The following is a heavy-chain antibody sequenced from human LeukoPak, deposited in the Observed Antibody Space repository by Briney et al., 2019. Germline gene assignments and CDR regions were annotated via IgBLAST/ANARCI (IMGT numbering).Heavy chain of an antibody. J-gene: IGHJ4*02. CDR3: ARDGINDSSGFDY. D-gene: IGHD3-22*01. CDR1: GGSISSYY. Sequence: PSETLSLTCTVSGGSISSYYWSWIRQPPGKGLEWIGYIYYSGSTNYNPSLKSRVTISVDTSKNQFSLKLSSVTAADTAVYYCARDGINDSSGFDYWGQGTLVTVSS. V-gene: IGHV4-59*01. CDR2: IYYSGST.